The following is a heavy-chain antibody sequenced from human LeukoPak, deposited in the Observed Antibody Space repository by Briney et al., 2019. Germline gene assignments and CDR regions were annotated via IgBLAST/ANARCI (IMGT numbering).Heavy chain of an antibody. D-gene: IGHD3-16*01. CDR2: ISSSSSYI. CDR3: ARGKGEDY. Sequence: GRSLRLSCAASGSTFSNFAMHWVRQAPGKGLEWVSSISSSSSYIYYADSVKGRFTISRDNAKNSLYLQMNSLRAEDTAVYYCARGKGEDYWGQGTLVTVSS. V-gene: IGHV3-21*01. CDR1: GSTFSNFA. J-gene: IGHJ4*02.